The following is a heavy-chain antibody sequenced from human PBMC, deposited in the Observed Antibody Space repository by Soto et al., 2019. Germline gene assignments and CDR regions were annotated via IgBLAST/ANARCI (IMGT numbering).Heavy chain of an antibody. J-gene: IGHJ4*02. Sequence: LTCAVYGESFSGYYWSWIRQPPGKGLEWVSYITSGGRSIYYADSVKGRFIISRDNAENSLYLQMNSLRPEDTAVYYCVRRMASPDQWGQGTLVTVSS. CDR1: GESFSGYY. V-gene: IGHV3-11*01. CDR3: VRRMASPDQ. D-gene: IGHD2-15*01. CDR2: ITSGGRSI.